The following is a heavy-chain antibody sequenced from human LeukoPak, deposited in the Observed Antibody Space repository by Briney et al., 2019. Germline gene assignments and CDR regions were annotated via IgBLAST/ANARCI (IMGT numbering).Heavy chain of an antibody. J-gene: IGHJ4*02. CDR3: AKDHSVRRAVDPFDY. CDR2: ISGSGGST. CDR1: GFTFSSYA. D-gene: IGHD6-19*01. V-gene: IGHV3-23*01. Sequence: GGSLRPSCAASGFTFSSYAMSWVRQAPGKGLEWVSAISGSGGSTYYADSVKGRFTISRDNSKNTLYLQMNSLRAEDTAVYYCAKDHSVRRAVDPFDYWGQGTLVTVSS.